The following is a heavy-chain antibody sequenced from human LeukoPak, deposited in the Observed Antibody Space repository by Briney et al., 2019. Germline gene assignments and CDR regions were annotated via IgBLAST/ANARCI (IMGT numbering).Heavy chain of an antibody. CDR2: ISGSGGST. J-gene: IGHJ4*02. D-gene: IGHD3-9*01. CDR1: GFTFSSYA. V-gene: IGHV3-23*01. CDR3: AKGSEGYYDILTGYSYYFDY. Sequence: GGSLGLSCAASGFTFSSYAMSWVRQAPGKGLEWVSAISGSGGSTYYADSVKGRFTISRDNSKNTLYLQMNSLRAEDTAVYYCAKGSEGYYDILTGYSYYFDYWGQGTLVTVSS.